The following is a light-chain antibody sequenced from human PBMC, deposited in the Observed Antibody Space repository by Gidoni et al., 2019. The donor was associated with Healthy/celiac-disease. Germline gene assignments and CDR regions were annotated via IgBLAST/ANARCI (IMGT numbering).Light chain of an antibody. CDR3: QKSYSTPPT. J-gene: IGKJ2*01. CDR1: QSISSY. CDR2: AAS. Sequence: IQMTQSPSSLSASVGDRVTITCRASQSISSYLNWYQQKPGKAPQLLIYAASSLQSGVPSRFSGSGSGTDFTLTISSLQPEDFATYYCQKSYSTPPTFGQGTKLEIK. V-gene: IGKV1-39*01.